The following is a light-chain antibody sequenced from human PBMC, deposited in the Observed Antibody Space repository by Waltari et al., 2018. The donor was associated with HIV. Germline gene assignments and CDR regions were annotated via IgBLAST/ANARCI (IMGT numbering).Light chain of an antibody. CDR3: QHCGSSPPWT. Sequence: EIVLTQSPGTLSLSPGERATLSCRASQSVSSSYLAWYQQKPGQAPRLLIYGASSRATGIPDKFSGSGSGTDFTLTISRLEPEDFAVYYCQHCGSSPPWTFGQGTKVEIK. J-gene: IGKJ1*01. V-gene: IGKV3-20*01. CDR1: QSVSSSY. CDR2: GAS.